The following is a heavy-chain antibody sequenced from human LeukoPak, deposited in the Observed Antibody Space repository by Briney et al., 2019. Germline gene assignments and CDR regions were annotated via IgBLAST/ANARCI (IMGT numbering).Heavy chain of an antibody. CDR2: IKQDGSET. V-gene: IGHV3-7*01. CDR1: GFTFSNYW. Sequence: PGGSLRLSCAASGFTFSNYWMTWARQAPRKGLEWVANIKQDGSETYYVDSVKGRFTISRDNAKNSLFLQMNSLRADDTAVYYCARETFAATARGGGHWGQGTLVTVSS. J-gene: IGHJ4*02. CDR3: ARETFAATARGGGH. D-gene: IGHD6-13*01.